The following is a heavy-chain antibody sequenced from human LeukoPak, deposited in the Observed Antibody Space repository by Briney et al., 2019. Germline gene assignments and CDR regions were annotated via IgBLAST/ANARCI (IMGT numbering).Heavy chain of an antibody. CDR1: GGSISSSKKY. Sequence: NPSETLSLTCNVSGGSISSSKKYWGWIRQPPGKGLEWIGSIYYSGSTYYNLSLKSRVTISVDTSKNQFSLKLSSVTAADTAVYYCARQGSIWWYAWYFDLWGRGTLVTVSS. CDR3: ARQGSIWWYAWYFDL. D-gene: IGHD2-15*01. V-gene: IGHV4-39*01. J-gene: IGHJ2*01. CDR2: IYYSGST.